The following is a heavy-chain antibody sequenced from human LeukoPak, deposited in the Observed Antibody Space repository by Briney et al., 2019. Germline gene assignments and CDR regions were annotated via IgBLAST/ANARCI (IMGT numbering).Heavy chain of an antibody. D-gene: IGHD6-19*01. V-gene: IGHV3-23*01. CDR2: ISGSGGST. CDR3: AKSWSSGWYVHYGMDV. J-gene: IGHJ6*02. CDR1: GFTFSSYA. Sequence: GGSLRLSCAASGFTFSSYAMSWVRQAPGKGLEWVSAISGSGGSTYYADSVKGRFTISRDNSKNTLYLQMNSLRAEDTAVYYCAKSWSSGWYVHYGMDVWGQGTTVTVSS.